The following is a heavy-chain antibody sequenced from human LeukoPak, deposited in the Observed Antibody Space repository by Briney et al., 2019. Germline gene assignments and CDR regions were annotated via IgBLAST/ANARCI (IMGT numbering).Heavy chain of an antibody. Sequence: GGSLRLSCAASGFTFSDYYMSWLRQAPGKGLEWVSYISSSSSYTNYADSVKGRFTISRDNAKNSLYLQMNSLRAEDTAVYYCARVSVGGGYANDYWGQGTLVTVSS. D-gene: IGHD5-12*01. CDR1: GFTFSDYY. CDR3: ARVSVGGGYANDY. J-gene: IGHJ4*02. V-gene: IGHV3-11*06. CDR2: ISSSSSYT.